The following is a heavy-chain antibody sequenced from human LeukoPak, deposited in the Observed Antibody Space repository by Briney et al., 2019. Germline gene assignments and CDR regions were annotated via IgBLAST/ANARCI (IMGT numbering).Heavy chain of an antibody. D-gene: IGHD3-3*01. Sequence: PGGSLSLSCAASGFTFSSYAMSWVRQAPGKGLVWVSAISGSGGSTYYADSVKRRFTISRDNSKNTLYLQMNSLRAEAAAVYYCAKDDATIFGVVIMTREYFHHWGQGTLVTVSS. CDR1: GFTFSSYA. CDR3: AKDDATIFGVVIMTREYFHH. J-gene: IGHJ1*01. CDR2: ISGSGGST. V-gene: IGHV3-23*01.